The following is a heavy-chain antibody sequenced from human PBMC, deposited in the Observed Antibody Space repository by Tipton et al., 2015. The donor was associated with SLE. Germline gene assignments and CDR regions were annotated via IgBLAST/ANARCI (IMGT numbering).Heavy chain of an antibody. J-gene: IGHJ3*02. CDR2: IYYSGST. V-gene: IGHV4-39*07. D-gene: IGHD5-18*01. CDR1: GGSISSSSYY. Sequence: TLSLTCTVSGGSISSSSYYWGWIRQPPGKGLEWIGSIYYSGSTYYNPSLKSRVTISVDTSKNQFSLKLSSVTAADTAVYYCARGGYGAFDIWGQGTMVTVSS. CDR3: ARGGYGAFDI.